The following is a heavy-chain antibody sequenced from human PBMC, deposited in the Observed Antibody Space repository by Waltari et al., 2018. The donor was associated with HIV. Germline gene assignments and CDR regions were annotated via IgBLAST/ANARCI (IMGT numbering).Heavy chain of an antibody. CDR1: GLSLRPTGVG. CDR2: IYWDDDK. J-gene: IGHJ4*02. D-gene: IGHD3-22*01. CDR3: AHSQEYYYDSSGYPPFDY. Sequence: QLTLKESGPTPVKPTQPLTLTCTPSGLSLRPTGVGVAWFRQPPGKALEWLALIYWDDDKRYSPSLKSRLTITKDTSKNQVVLTMTNMDPVDTATYYCAHSQEYYYDSSGYPPFDYWGQGTLVTVSS. V-gene: IGHV2-5*02.